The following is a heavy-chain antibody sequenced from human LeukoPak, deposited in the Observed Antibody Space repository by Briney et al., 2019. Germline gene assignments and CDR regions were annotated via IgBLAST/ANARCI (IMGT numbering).Heavy chain of an antibody. CDR1: GFTFSDHA. CDR2: INGNGGGS. CDR3: AREASQDYFDY. J-gene: IGHJ4*02. Sequence: GGSLRLSCAASGFTFSDHAMSWVRQAPAKGLEWVSSINGNGGGSYYIDSVKGRFTISRDNAKNTLHVQMNGLRAEDTAVYYCAREASQDYFDYWGQGTLVTVSS. V-gene: IGHV3-23*01.